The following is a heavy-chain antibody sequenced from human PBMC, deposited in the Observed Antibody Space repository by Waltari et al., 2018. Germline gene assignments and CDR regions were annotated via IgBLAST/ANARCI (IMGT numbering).Heavy chain of an antibody. CDR3: TRDFPHRRLDH. Sequence: EERLVESGGGFVQPGGSLRLSCAASGFSFKSYWMHWVRQAPGKGLVWVSRIDNDGSGTTYADSVKGRFTISRDNAKNTLYLQMNSLGAEDTAVYYCTRDFPHRRLDHWGQGTLVTVSS. CDR2: IDNDGSGT. V-gene: IGHV3-74*01. CDR1: GFSFKSYW. J-gene: IGHJ5*02.